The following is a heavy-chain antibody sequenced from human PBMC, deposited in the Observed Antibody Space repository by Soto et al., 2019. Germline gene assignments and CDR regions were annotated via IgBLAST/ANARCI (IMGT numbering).Heavy chain of an antibody. CDR2: ISADNGIT. CDR3: ARRGVLPDY. CDR1: GYTFTNYG. J-gene: IGHJ4*02. D-gene: IGHD3-10*01. V-gene: IGHV1-18*01. Sequence: QVQLVQSGAEGKKPGASVKVSCKASGYTFTNYGITWVRQAPGQGLEWMGWISADNGITSYTQKLQGRVTMTTDTSTNTAYMELRSLTSDDTAVYYCARRGVLPDYWGQGTLVTVSS.